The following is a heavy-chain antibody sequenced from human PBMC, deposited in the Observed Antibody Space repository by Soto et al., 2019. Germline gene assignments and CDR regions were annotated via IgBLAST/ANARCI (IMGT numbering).Heavy chain of an antibody. V-gene: IGHV4-59*01. J-gene: IGHJ4*02. Sequence: QVQLQESGPGLVKPSETLSLTCTVSGGSISSYYWSWIRQPPGKGLEWIGYIYYSGSTNYNPSLKSRVTISVDTSKNQCSLKLSSVTAADTAVYYCAGYGRGGYLHYWGQGTLVTVSS. CDR2: IYYSGST. CDR3: AGYGRGGYLHY. CDR1: GGSISSYY. D-gene: IGHD2-15*01.